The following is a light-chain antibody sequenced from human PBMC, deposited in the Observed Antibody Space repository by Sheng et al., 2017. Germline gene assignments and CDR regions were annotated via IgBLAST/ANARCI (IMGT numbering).Light chain of an antibody. J-gene: IGLJ2*01. Sequence: TISCTGTSSDVGGYNYVSWYQQHPGKAPKLMIYDVSNRPSGVSNRFSGSKSGNTASLTISGLQAEDEADYYCSSYTSSITLVFGGGTKLTVL. CDR1: SSDVGGYNY. CDR2: DVS. CDR3: SSYTSSITLV. V-gene: IGLV2-14*03.